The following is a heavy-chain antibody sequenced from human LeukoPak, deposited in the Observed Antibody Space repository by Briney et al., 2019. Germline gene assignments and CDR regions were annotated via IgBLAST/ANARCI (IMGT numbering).Heavy chain of an antibody. J-gene: IGHJ3*02. V-gene: IGHV4-34*01. D-gene: IGHD1-26*01. CDR2: INHRGST. Sequence: SETLSLTCAVYGGSFSGHYWSWIRQPPGKGLEWIGEINHRGSTNSHPSLKSRVTISVDKSKNQFSLKLSSVTAADTAVYYCARDGIVPAFDIWGQGTMVTVSS. CDR3: ARDGIVPAFDI. CDR1: GGSFSGHY.